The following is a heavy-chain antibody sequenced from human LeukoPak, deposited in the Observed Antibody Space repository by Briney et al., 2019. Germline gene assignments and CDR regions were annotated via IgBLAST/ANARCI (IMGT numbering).Heavy chain of an antibody. CDR2: ISSSGSTI. Sequence: PGGSLRLSCAASGFTFSDYYMSWIRQAPGKGLEWVSYISSSGSTIYYADSVKGRFTISRDNSKNTLYLQMNSLRAEDTAVYYCAARSNNWYVLDYWGQGTLVTVSS. CDR3: AARSNNWYVLDY. V-gene: IGHV3-11*01. CDR1: GFTFSDYY. J-gene: IGHJ4*02. D-gene: IGHD6-13*01.